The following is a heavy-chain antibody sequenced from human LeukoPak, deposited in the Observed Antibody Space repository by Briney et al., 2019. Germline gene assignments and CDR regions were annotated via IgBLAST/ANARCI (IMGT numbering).Heavy chain of an antibody. CDR1: GFTFSSYG. Sequence: GGSLRLSCAASGFTFSSYGMSWVRQAPGKGLEWVSAISGSGGSTYYADSVKGRFTISRDNSKNTLYLQMNSLRAEDTAVYYCAKVLYGSGCFDYWGQGTLVTVSS. J-gene: IGHJ4*02. V-gene: IGHV3-23*01. CDR2: ISGSGGST. CDR3: AKVLYGSGCFDY. D-gene: IGHD6-19*01.